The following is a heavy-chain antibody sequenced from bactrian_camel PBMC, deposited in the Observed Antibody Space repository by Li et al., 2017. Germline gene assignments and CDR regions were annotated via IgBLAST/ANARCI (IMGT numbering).Heavy chain of an antibody. CDR1: GFTYDAFD. CDR2: TSHSDGST. J-gene: IGHJ6*01. CDR3: AAEASYSGDLFGF. D-gene: IGHD2*01. V-gene: IGHV3S60*01. Sequence: HVQLVESGGGLVQPGGSLRLSCAASGFTYDAFDMGWYRLGPGSACELVSTSHSDGSTYYADSVKGRFTISQDNAKNTLFLQMNSLKPEDTAMYCCAAEASYSGDLFGFWGQGTQVTVS.